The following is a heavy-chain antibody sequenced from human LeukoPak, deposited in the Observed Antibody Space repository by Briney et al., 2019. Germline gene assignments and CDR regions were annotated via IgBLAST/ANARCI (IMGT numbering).Heavy chain of an antibody. CDR2: IYYSGST. CDR3: ARVRRAYDSSDYFDY. CDR1: GGSISSYY. V-gene: IGHV4-59*01. Sequence: SETLSLTCTVSGGSISSYYWSWIRQPPGKGLEWIGYIYYSGSTNYNPSPKSRVTISVDTSKNQFSLKLSSVTAADTAVYYCARVRRAYDSSDYFDYWGQGTLVTVSS. J-gene: IGHJ4*02. D-gene: IGHD3-22*01.